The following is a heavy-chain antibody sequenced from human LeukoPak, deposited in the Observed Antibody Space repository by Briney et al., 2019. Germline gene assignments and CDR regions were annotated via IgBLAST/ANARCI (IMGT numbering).Heavy chain of an antibody. J-gene: IGHJ4*02. D-gene: IGHD6-19*01. CDR1: GGSISSTNYY. CDR2: IYYSGST. V-gene: IGHV4-39*01. CDR3: ARYSSGWYASFDY. Sequence: NSSETLSLTCTVSGGSISSTNYYWGWIRQPPGKGLEWIGSIYYSGSTYYNPSLKSRVTISVDTSQNQFSLKLSSVTAADTAVYYCARYSSGWYASFDYWGQGTLVTVSS.